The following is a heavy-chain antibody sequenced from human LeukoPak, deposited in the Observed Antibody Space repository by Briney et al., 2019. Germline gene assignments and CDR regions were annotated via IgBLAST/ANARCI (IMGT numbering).Heavy chain of an antibody. CDR2: IKEDRTAD. Sequence: GGSLRLSCAASGFSFRDFWMAWARGAPGRGLEWVAHIKEDRTADYYVDSVKGRFSISKDDGKNSLHLQMNSLRVEDTAVYYCVRGGWELDYWGQGTLVTVSS. CDR1: GFSFRDFW. J-gene: IGHJ4*02. V-gene: IGHV3-7*01. CDR3: VRGGWELDY. D-gene: IGHD1-1*01.